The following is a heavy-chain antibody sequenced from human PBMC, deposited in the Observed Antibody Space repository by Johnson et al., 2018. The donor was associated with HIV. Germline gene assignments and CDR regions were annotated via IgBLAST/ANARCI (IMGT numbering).Heavy chain of an antibody. CDR2: IRYDGSNK. V-gene: IGHV3-30*02. D-gene: IGHD6-13*01. Sequence: QVQLVESGGGVVQPGGSLRLSCAASGFTFSSYGMHWVRQAPGKGLEWVAFIRYDGSNKYYADSVKGRFTISRDNSKNTLYLQMNSLRAEDTAVYYCAKGQTEYSGSWDSGGAFDIWGQGTMVTVSS. CDR1: GFTFSSYG. J-gene: IGHJ3*02. CDR3: AKGQTEYSGSWDSGGAFDI.